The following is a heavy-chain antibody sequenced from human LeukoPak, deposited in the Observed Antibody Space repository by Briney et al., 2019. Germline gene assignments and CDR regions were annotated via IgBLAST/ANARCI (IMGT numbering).Heavy chain of an antibody. V-gene: IGHV3-53*01. CDR2: IYIGVST. D-gene: IGHD6-13*01. CDR1: GFTVSSNH. J-gene: IGHJ4*02. CDR3: ARHRSSWYGFDY. Sequence: VGSLRLSCAASGFTVSSNHMSWVRQAPGKGLEWVSVIYIGVSTYYADSVKGRLTISRDNSKNTLYLQRNRLRDEDTAVYYCARHRSSWYGFDYWGQGTLVTVYS.